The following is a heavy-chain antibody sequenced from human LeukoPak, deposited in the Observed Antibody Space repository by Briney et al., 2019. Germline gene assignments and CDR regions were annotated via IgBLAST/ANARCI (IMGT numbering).Heavy chain of an antibody. V-gene: IGHV3-23*01. D-gene: IGHD5-18*01. CDR2: ISGSGGST. CDR1: GFIFSSYV. Sequence: GGSLRLSCAASGFIFSSYVMSWVRQPPGKGLEGVSAISGSGGSTYYADSVKGRFTISRDISKNTLYLQMNSLRAEDTAVYYCAKDWRRGYSYGFDYWGQGTLVTVSS. CDR3: AKDWRRGYSYGFDY. J-gene: IGHJ4*02.